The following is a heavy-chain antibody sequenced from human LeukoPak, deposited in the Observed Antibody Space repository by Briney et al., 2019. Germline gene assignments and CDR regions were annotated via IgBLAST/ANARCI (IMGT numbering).Heavy chain of an antibody. CDR2: FYSDGSRT. Sequence: GGSLRLSCAGSGFTLSSNWMHWVRHAPGKGLVWVSRFYSDGSRTNDADSVKGRFTIYGDNAKNTQYLQMNSLRAEDTAVYYCARSGRGGAFDIWGQGTMVTVSS. CDR3: ARSGRGGAFDI. J-gene: IGHJ3*02. CDR1: GFTLSSNW. V-gene: IGHV3-74*01. D-gene: IGHD1-26*01.